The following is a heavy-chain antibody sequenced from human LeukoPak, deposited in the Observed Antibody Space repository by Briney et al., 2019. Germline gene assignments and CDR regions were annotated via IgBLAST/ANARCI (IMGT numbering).Heavy chain of an antibody. Sequence: GESLEISCKGSGYSFTSYWIGWVRQMPGKGLEWMGIIYPGDSDTRYSPSFQGQVTISADKSISTAYLQWSSLKASDTAMYYCARLCSSTSCYASGMDVWGKGTTVTISS. CDR3: ARLCSSTSCYASGMDV. CDR2: IYPGDSDT. V-gene: IGHV5-51*01. D-gene: IGHD2-2*01. CDR1: GYSFTSYW. J-gene: IGHJ6*04.